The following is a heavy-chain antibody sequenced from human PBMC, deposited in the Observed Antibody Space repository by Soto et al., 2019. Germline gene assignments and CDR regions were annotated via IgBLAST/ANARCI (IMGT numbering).Heavy chain of an antibody. V-gene: IGHV4-31*03. Sequence: CTVSGGSISSGGYYWSWIRQHPGKGLEWIGYIYYSGSTYYNPSLKSRVTISVDTSKNQFSLKLSSVTAADTAVYYCARKSYDMGTFDPWGQGTLVTVSS. CDR3: ARKSYDMGTFDP. CDR2: IYYSGST. CDR1: GGSISSGGYY. D-gene: IGHD3-10*01. J-gene: IGHJ5*02.